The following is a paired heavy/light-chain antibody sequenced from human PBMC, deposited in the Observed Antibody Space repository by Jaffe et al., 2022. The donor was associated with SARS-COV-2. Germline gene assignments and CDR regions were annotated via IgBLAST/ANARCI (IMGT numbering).Light chain of an antibody. CDR2: END. CDR3: AAWDDSLNGPV. J-gene: IGLJ2*01. CDR1: RSNIGSNT. Sequence: QSGLTQPPSASGTPGQRVTISCSGSRSNIGSNTVNWYQQLPGTAPKLLIYENDQRPSGVPDRFSGSESGTSASLAISGLQSEDEADYYCAAWDDSLNGPVFGGGTRLTVL. V-gene: IGLV1-44*01.
Heavy chain of an antibody. D-gene: IGHD2-2*02. CDR2: VYTTGST. CDR3: AREVYTNRWRRWFDP. CDR1: GGSVNSGNYY. Sequence: QVQLQESGPGLVKPSQTLSLTCTVSGGSVNSGNYYWTWIRQPAGKGLEWIGRVYTTGSTNYNPSLKSRLTISLDTSKNQFSLRLTSVTAADTAVYYCAREVYTNRWRRWFDPWGQGTLVTVSS. V-gene: IGHV4-61*02. J-gene: IGHJ5*02.